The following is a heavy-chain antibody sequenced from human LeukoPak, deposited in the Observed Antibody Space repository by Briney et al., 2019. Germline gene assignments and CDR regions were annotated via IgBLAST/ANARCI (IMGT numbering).Heavy chain of an antibody. CDR2: INTGGGSI. V-gene: IGHV3-11*04. D-gene: IGHD2-21*02. Sequence: GGSLRLSCGASGFAFRDYNMSWIRQAPGKGLEYISHINTGGGSIYYAGSVKGRFTISRDNAKNSLYLQMNDVRAEDTAVYYCARTSTDCLDCWGQGTLVNVSP. J-gene: IGHJ4*02. CDR3: ARTSTDCLDC. CDR1: GFAFRDYN.